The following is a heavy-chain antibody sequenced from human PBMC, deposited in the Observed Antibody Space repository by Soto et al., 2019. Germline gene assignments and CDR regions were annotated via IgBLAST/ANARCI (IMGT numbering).Heavy chain of an antibody. CDR3: TTRIAAAGNYWYFDL. D-gene: IGHD6-13*01. J-gene: IGHJ2*01. Sequence: EVQLVESGGGLVKPGGSLRLSCAASGFTFSNAWMNWVRQAPGMGLEWVGRIKSKTDGGTTDYAAPVKGRFTISRDDSKNTLYLQMNSLKTEDTAVYYCTTRIAAAGNYWYFDLWGRGTLVTVSS. V-gene: IGHV3-15*07. CDR1: GFTFSNAW. CDR2: IKSKTDGGTT.